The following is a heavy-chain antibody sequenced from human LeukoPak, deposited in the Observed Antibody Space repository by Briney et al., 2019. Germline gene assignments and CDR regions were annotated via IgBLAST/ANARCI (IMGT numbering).Heavy chain of an antibody. D-gene: IGHD3-22*01. CDR3: AKDGDYYDSGSHLDD. J-gene: IGHJ4*02. CDR1: GYIFTSYG. CDR2: ISAYSGNT. V-gene: IGHV1-18*01. Sequence: ASVKVSCKASGYIFTSYGISWVRQAPGEGLEWMGWISAYSGNTHYGQNLQGRVTMTTDTSTSTAYMELRSLRSDDTAVYYCAKDGDYYDSGSHLDDWGQGTLVTVSS.